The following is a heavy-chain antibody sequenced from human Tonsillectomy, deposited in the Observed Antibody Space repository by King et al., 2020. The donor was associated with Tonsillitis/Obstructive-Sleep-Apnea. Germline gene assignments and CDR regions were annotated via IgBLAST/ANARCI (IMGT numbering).Heavy chain of an antibody. D-gene: IGHD3-10*01. CDR2: ISSSSSPI. Sequence: VQLVESGGGLVQPGGSLRVSCAASGFTFSNYAMNRVRQAPGKGLEWISYISSSSSPIFYADSVKGRFTISRDNAKNSLYLQMNSLRDEDTAVYYCARLGVEGVITDYWGQGTLVTVS. J-gene: IGHJ4*02. CDR3: ARLGVEGVITDY. V-gene: IGHV3-48*02. CDR1: GFTFSNYA.